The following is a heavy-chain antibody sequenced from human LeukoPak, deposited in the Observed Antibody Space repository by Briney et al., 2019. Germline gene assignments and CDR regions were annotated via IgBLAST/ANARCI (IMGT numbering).Heavy chain of an antibody. V-gene: IGHV3-48*03. CDR3: ARPRHGGWDSFDY. D-gene: IGHD6-19*01. Sequence: PGGSLRLSCAVSGFTFSSYEMNWVRQAPGKGLEWVSHISSSGSTIYYADSVKGRFTISRDNAKNSLYLQMNSLRAEDTAVYYCARPRHGGWDSFDYWGQGTLVTVSS. J-gene: IGHJ4*02. CDR1: GFTFSSYE. CDR2: ISSSGSTI.